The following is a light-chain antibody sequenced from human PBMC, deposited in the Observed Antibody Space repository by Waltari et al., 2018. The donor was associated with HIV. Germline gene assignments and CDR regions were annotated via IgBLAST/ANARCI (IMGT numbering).Light chain of an antibody. CDR2: KAS. CDR3: QQYNSFSSWT. V-gene: IGKV1-5*03. Sequence: DIQMTQSPSTLSASVGARVPITCRASHSISSWLAWYQQKPGKAPKLLIYKASSLQSRGPSRFSVSGSGTEFTLTISRLQPDDFATYYCQQYNSFSSWTFGQGTKVEIK. CDR1: HSISSW. J-gene: IGKJ1*01.